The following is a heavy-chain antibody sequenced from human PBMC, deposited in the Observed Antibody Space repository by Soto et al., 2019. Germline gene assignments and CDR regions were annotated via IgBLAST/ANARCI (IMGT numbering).Heavy chain of an antibody. CDR3: ARRDWSGSTSHFYFDY. Sequence: SETLSLTCAVSGGSIISSNWWNWVRQPPGKGLEWIGEIYHSGSTYYKPSLKSRVAMSVDTSKNQFSLKLTSATAADTAVYYCARRDWSGSTSHFYFDYWGQGVLVTVSS. V-gene: IGHV4-4*02. CDR2: IYHSGST. CDR1: GGSIISSNW. J-gene: IGHJ4*02. D-gene: IGHD3-9*01.